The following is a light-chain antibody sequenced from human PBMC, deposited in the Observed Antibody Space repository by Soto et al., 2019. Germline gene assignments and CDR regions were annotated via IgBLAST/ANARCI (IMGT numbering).Light chain of an antibody. V-gene: IGKV1-5*03. J-gene: IGKJ2*01. CDR2: TAS. CDR3: QHYNNYPVT. Sequence: DIQMTQSPSTLSASVGDRVTITCRASQSIGIWLAWYQQKKGKAPKLLIYTASTIRSGVQSRCSGSGSGTEFPPTISSLQEDDVATYYYQHYNNYPVTFGQGTKLEIK. CDR1: QSIGIW.